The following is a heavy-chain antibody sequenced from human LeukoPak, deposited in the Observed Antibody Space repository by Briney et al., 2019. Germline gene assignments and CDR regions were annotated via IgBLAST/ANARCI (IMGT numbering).Heavy chain of an antibody. CDR1: GFTFSSYW. CDR3: ARYYYDSSGYYRPNFDY. Sequence: GGSLRLSCAASGFTFSSYWMSWVRQAPGKGLEWVANIKQDGSEKYYVDSVKGRFTISRDNAKNSLYLQMNSLRAEDTAVYYCARYYYDSSGYYRPNFDYWGQGTLVTVSS. J-gene: IGHJ4*02. V-gene: IGHV3-7*01. D-gene: IGHD3-22*01. CDR2: IKQDGSEK.